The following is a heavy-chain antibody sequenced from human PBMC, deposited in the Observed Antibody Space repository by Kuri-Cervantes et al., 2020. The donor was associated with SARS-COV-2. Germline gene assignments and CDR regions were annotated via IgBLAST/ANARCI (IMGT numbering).Heavy chain of an antibody. Sequence: GGSLRLSCAASGFTFSSYAMHWVRQAPGKGLEWVAVISYDGTNKYYGDSVRGRFTISRDNSKNTLHLQMNSLRTEDTAVHYCARGALICGSSSCHGDFGLWGRGTLVTVSS. CDR3: ARGALICGSSSCHGDFGL. CDR1: GFTFSSYA. J-gene: IGHJ2*01. CDR2: ISYDGTNK. V-gene: IGHV3-30*04. D-gene: IGHD2-2*01.